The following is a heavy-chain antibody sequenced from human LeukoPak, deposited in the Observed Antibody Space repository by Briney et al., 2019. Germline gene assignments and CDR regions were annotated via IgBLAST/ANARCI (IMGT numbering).Heavy chain of an antibody. D-gene: IGHD6-19*01. V-gene: IGHV3-21*01. J-gene: IGHJ4*02. CDR2: ISSSSSYI. Sequence: PGGSLRLSCAASGFTFSSYSMNWVRQAPGKGLEWVSSISSSSSYIYYADSVKGRFTISRGNAKNSLYLQMNSLRAEDTAVYYCARVGSSGWRADYWGQGTLVTVSS. CDR1: GFTFSSYS. CDR3: ARVGSSGWRADY.